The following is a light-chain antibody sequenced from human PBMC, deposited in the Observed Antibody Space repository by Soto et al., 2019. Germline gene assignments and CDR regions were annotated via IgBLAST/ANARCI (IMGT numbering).Light chain of an antibody. J-gene: IGKJ4*01. CDR2: GAS. Sequence: AIQVTQSPSSLSASVGDRVTITCRASQDIRNHLGWYQQKPGKAPKLLIYGASILQSGVPSRFSGSGSGTVFTLTISSLQPEDFATYYCLQDYNYPLTFGGGTKVEIK. V-gene: IGKV1-6*01. CDR1: QDIRNH. CDR3: LQDYNYPLT.